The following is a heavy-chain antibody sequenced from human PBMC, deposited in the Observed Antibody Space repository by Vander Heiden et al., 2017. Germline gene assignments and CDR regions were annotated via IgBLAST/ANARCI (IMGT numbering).Heavy chain of an antibody. V-gene: IGHV3-23*01. CDR2: ISGSGGST. CDR1: GLTFSSYA. CDR3: AKTTTMRDAFDI. Sequence: EVQLLESGGGMVQPGGSLRLSCAASGLTFSSYAMSCVRPAPGKGLEWVAAISGSGGSTYYADSVKGRFTISRDNSKNTLYLQMNSLRAEDTAVYYCAKTTTMRDAFDIWGQGTMVTVSS. D-gene: IGHD3-22*01. J-gene: IGHJ3*02.